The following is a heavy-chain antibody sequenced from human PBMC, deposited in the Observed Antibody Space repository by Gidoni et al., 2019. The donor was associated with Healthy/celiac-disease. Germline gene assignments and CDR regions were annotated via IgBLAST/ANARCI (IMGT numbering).Heavy chain of an antibody. CDR2: IYPGDSDT. V-gene: IGHV5-51*01. J-gene: IGHJ4*02. Sequence: EVQLVQSGAEVKKPGESLKISCKGSGYSFTSYWIGWVRQMPGKGLEWRGIIYPGDSDTRYSPSFQGQVTISADKSISTAYLQWSSLKASDTAMYYCARHGESRRHDYGDYVDYWGQGTLVTVSS. CDR1: GYSFTSYW. CDR3: ARHGESRRHDYGDYVDY. D-gene: IGHD4-17*01.